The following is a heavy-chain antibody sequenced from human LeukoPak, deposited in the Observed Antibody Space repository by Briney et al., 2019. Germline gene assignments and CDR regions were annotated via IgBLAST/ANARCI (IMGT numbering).Heavy chain of an antibody. CDR3: ARVSSRRLPPSYSYDRRNYFDY. CDR2: INHSGST. D-gene: IGHD3-22*01. CDR1: GGSSSGYY. J-gene: IGHJ4*02. V-gene: IGHV4-34*01. Sequence: SETLSLTCAVYGGSSSGYYWSWIRQPPGKGLEWIGEINHSGSTNYNPSLKSRVTISVDTSKNQFSLKLSSVTAADTAVYYCARVSSRRLPPSYSYDRRNYFDYWGQGTLVTVSS.